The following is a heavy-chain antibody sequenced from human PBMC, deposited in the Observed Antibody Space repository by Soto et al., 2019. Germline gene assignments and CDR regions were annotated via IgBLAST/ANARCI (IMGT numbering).Heavy chain of an antibody. CDR2: ISGRGTST. V-gene: IGHV3-23*01. CDR1: RLTFGRYA. Sequence: GSLRLSCAAPRLTFGRYAMSWVRQAPGKGLEWVSGISGRGTSTYYADSVKGRFTISRDNSNNTLYLQMDNLRAEDTAVYYCAKAFYREEDGYNSFDYWGQGTMVTVSS. D-gene: IGHD2-21*01. J-gene: IGHJ4*02. CDR3: AKAFYREEDGYNSFDY.